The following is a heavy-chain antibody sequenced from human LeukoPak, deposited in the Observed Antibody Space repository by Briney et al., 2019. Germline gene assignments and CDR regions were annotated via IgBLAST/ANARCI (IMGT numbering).Heavy chain of an antibody. CDR1: GGSFSGYY. D-gene: IGHD2-2*01. V-gene: IGHV4-34*01. Sequence: PSETLSLTCAVYGGSFSGYYWSWIRQPPGKGLEWIGEINHSGSTNYNPSLKSRVTISVDTSKNQFSLKLSSVTAADTAVYYCARGYCSSTSCSYSSSWSDAFDIWGQGTMVTVPS. CDR3: ARGYCSSTSCSYSSSWSDAFDI. J-gene: IGHJ3*02. CDR2: INHSGST.